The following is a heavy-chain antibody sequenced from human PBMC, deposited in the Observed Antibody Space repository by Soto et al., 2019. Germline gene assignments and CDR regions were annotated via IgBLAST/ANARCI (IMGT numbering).Heavy chain of an antibody. CDR1: GFTFTSSA. D-gene: IGHD3-3*02. V-gene: IGHV1-69*13. J-gene: IGHJ6*01. CDR2: IMPVFPTP. Sequence: GASVKVSCKASGFTFTSSAVQWVRQARGQRLEWMGGIMPVFPTPDYAQKFQGRVTITADESTGTAYMELSSLRSEDTAVYYCARDKDRQQLGGNYYYIMDVWGQGTTVTVSS. CDR3: ARDKDRQQLGGNYYYIMDV.